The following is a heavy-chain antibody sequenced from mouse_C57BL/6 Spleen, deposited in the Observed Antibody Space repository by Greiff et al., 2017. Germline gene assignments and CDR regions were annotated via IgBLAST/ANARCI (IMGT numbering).Heavy chain of an antibody. CDR1: GYSITSGYY. D-gene: IGHD1-1*01. CDR3: AKWAHYYGSSYDAMDY. J-gene: IGHJ4*01. CDR2: ISYDGSN. V-gene: IGHV3-6*01. Sequence: EVKVEESGPGLVKPSQSLSLTCSVTGYSITSGYYWNWIRQFPGNKLEWMGYISYDGSNNYNPSLKNRISITRDTSKNQFFLKLNSVTTEDTATYYCAKWAHYYGSSYDAMDYWGQGTSVTVSS.